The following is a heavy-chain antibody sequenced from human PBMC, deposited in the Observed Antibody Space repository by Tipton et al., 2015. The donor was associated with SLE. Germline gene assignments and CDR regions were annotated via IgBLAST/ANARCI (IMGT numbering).Heavy chain of an antibody. CDR2: LSYSGST. CDR3: ARRIGDRFDY. Sequence: TLSLTCTVSGGSLSSYYWSWIRQSPEKGLEWIGYLSYSGSTNYNPSLESRVTISVDTSKNQFSLKLSSVTAADTAVYYCARRIGDRFDYWGQGTLVTVSS. J-gene: IGHJ4*02. V-gene: IGHV4-59*08. D-gene: IGHD3-16*01. CDR1: GGSLSSYY.